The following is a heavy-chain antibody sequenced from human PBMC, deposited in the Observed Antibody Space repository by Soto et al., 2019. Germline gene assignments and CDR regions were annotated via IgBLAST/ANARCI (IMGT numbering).Heavy chain of an antibody. CDR1: GYTFTSYY. Sequence: ASVKVSCKASGYTFTSYYMHWVRQAPGQGLEWMGIINPSGGSTSYAQKFQGRVTMTRDTSTSTVYMELSSLRSEDTAVYYCARELVDFWSGYYTRDYYYYGMDVWGQETTVTSP. CDR2: INPSGGST. CDR3: ARELVDFWSGYYTRDYYYYGMDV. J-gene: IGHJ6*02. V-gene: IGHV1-46*01. D-gene: IGHD3-3*01.